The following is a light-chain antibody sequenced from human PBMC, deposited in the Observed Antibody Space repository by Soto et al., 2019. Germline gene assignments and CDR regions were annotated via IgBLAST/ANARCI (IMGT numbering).Light chain of an antibody. Sequence: IVLTQSPGTLSLSPWERATLSCRATLRLSSSYFAWYQQTPGQAPRLLIYGASSRAAGIPDRFTGSGSGTAFTLTIRRLEPEDFAVYFCQQHRTFGQGTKVDIK. J-gene: IGKJ1*01. V-gene: IGKV3-20*01. CDR2: GAS. CDR3: QQHRT. CDR1: LRLSSSY.